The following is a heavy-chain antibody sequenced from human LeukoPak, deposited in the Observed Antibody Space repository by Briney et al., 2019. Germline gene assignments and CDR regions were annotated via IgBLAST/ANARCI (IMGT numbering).Heavy chain of an antibody. J-gene: IGHJ6*03. V-gene: IGHV4-4*07. D-gene: IGHD6-13*01. CDR2: VYYIGNP. CDR1: GGSITDYY. Sequence: SETLSLTCTVSGGSITDYYWSWIRQPAGKGLEWIARVYYIGNPIYIFNPSLKSRVTISVDTSKNQFSLKLSSVTAADTAVYYCARATAADYYYMDVWGKGTTVTVSS. CDR3: ARATAADYYYMDV.